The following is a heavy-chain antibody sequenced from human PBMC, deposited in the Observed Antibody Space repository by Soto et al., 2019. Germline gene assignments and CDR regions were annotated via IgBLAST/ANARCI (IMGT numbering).Heavy chain of an antibody. CDR2: INHSGST. D-gene: IGHD3-3*01. J-gene: IGHJ3*02. CDR3: ARGQSMTIFGVVTPEAFYI. CDR1: EGAISGGGCY. V-gene: IGHV4-34*01. Sequence: PSETLSLTVAVGEGAISGGGCYWSRIRQHPGKGLEWIGEINHSGSTNYNPSLKGRVSISVDTYRKQVSLKLTSVTAADTAVYYCARGQSMTIFGVVTPEAFYIWGQGTMVTVSS.